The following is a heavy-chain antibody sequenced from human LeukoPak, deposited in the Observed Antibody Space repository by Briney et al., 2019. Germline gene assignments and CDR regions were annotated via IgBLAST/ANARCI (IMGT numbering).Heavy chain of an antibody. V-gene: IGHV1-46*01. CDR3: ARALMSSYFDY. CDR2: INPSGGST. Sequence: ASVKVSCKASGYTFTSHYMHWVRQAPGQGLEWMGIINPSGGSTSYAQKFQGRVTMTRDMSTSTVYMELSSLGSEDTAVYYCARALMSSYFDYWGQGTLVTVSS. CDR1: GYTFTSHY. J-gene: IGHJ4*02. D-gene: IGHD3-16*01.